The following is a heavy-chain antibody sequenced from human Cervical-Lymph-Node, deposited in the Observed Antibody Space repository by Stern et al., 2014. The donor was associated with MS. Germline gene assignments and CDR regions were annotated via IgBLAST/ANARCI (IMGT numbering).Heavy chain of an antibody. Sequence: VQLVESGAEVKKPGASVKVSCKASGYTFTSYAMHWVRQAPGQRLEWMGWINVGNGNTKYSQKFQGRVTITRDTSASTAHMELSSLRSEDTAVYYWASGVTVGYNYYYGMDVWGQGTTVTVSS. V-gene: IGHV1-3*01. CDR3: ASGVTVGYNYYYGMDV. J-gene: IGHJ6*02. D-gene: IGHD4-23*01. CDR1: GYTFTSYA. CDR2: INVGNGNT.